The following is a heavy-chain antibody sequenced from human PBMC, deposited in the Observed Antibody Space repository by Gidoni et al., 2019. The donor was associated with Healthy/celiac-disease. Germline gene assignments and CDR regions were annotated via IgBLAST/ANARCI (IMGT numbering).Heavy chain of an antibody. D-gene: IGHD6-13*01. J-gene: IGHJ4*02. Sequence: QLQLPESGSGLVKPSHTLSLTCAVSGGSISSGGYSWSWIRQPPGKGLEWIGYIYHSGSTYYNPSLKSRVTISVDRSKNQFSLKLSSVTAADTAVYYCARAGSSWSFDYWGQGTLVTVSS. CDR3: ARAGSSWSFDY. V-gene: IGHV4-30-2*01. CDR1: GGSISSGGYS. CDR2: IYHSGST.